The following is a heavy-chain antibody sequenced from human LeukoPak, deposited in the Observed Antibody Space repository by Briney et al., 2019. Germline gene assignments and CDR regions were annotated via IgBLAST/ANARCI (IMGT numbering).Heavy chain of an antibody. Sequence: ASVKVSCEASGHTFTSYGISWVRQAPGQGLEWMGWISAYNGKINYAQNLQGRVTMTTDTSTSTAYMELRSLRSDDTAVYYCARVVYYDFWSGYLDYWGQGTLVTVSS. J-gene: IGHJ4*02. CDR2: ISAYNGKI. CDR3: ARVVYYDFWSGYLDY. V-gene: IGHV1-18*01. CDR1: GHTFTSYG. D-gene: IGHD3-3*01.